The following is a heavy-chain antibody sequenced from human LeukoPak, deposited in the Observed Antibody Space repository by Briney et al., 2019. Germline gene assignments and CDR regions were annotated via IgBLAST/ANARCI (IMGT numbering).Heavy chain of an antibody. CDR2: INHSGST. CDR3: ARRGVIIRAFDY. V-gene: IGHV4-34*01. Sequence: SETLSLTCAVYGGSFSGYYWSWIRQPPGKGLEWIGEINHSGSTNYNPSLKSRVTISVDTSKNQFSLKLSSVTAADTAVYYCARRGVIIRAFDYWGQGTLVTASS. J-gene: IGHJ4*02. CDR1: GGSFSGYY. D-gene: IGHD3-10*01.